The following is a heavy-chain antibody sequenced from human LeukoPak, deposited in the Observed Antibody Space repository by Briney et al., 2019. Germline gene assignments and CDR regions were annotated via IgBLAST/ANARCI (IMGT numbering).Heavy chain of an antibody. V-gene: IGHV3-7*01. J-gene: IGHJ4*02. D-gene: IGHD4-23*01. CDR3: ASGTTAVYFDY. CDR1: GFTFSSYW. Sequence: SGXSLRLSCAASGFTFSSYWMSWVRQAPGKGLEWVANIKQDGSEKYYVDSVKGRFTISRDNAKNSLYLQMNSLRAEDTAVYYCASGTTAVYFDYWGQGTLVTVSS. CDR2: IKQDGSEK.